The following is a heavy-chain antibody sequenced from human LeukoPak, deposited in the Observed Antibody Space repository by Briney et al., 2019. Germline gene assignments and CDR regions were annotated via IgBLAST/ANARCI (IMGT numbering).Heavy chain of an antibody. D-gene: IGHD6-19*01. J-gene: IGHJ4*02. V-gene: IGHV3-23*01. CDR1: GFTFSSYS. Sequence: QPGGSLRLSCAASGFTFSSYSMSWVRQAPGKGLGWVSAISGSGGSTYYADSVKGRFTISRDNSKNTLYLQMNSLRAEDTAVYYCAKDLWAVAGTHFDYWGQGTLVTVSS. CDR3: AKDLWAVAGTHFDY. CDR2: ISGSGGST.